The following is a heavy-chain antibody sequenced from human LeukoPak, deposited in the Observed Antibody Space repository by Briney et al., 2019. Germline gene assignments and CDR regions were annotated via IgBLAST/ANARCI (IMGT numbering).Heavy chain of an antibody. Sequence: GGSLRLSCAASGFTFSSYGMHWVRQAPGKGLEWVAVISNDGGNKDYADSVKGRFTVSRDNSKNTLYLQMNSLRAEDTAVYYCAKDPGLQPFDYWGQGTLVTVSS. CDR1: GFTFSSYG. V-gene: IGHV3-30*18. J-gene: IGHJ4*02. CDR2: ISNDGGNK. D-gene: IGHD2-21*01. CDR3: AKDPGLQPFDY.